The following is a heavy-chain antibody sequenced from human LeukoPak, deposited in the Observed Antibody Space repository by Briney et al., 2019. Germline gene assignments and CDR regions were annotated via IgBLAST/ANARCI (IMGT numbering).Heavy chain of an antibody. CDR2: FSGSGSGT. CDR1: GFTFSSYA. Sequence: GGSLRLSCAASGFTFSSYAMTWVRQAPGKGLKWVSTFSGSGSGTYYADSVKGRFTISRDNSENTLYLQMNSLRADDTAVYYCAPTYCGGDCYYGYWGQGTLVTVSS. J-gene: IGHJ4*02. V-gene: IGHV3-23*01. D-gene: IGHD2-21*01. CDR3: APTYCGGDCYYGY.